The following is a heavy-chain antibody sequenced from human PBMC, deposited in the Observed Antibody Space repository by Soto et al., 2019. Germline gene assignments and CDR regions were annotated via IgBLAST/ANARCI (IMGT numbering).Heavy chain of an antibody. CDR2: ISGSGGST. Sequence: PGGSLRLSCAASGFTFSSYAMSWVRQAPGKGLEWVSAISGSGGSTYYADSVKGRFTISRDNSKNTLYLQMNSLRAEDTAVYYCAKDGVPIVVVVAATTYFDYWGQGTLVTVSS. V-gene: IGHV3-23*01. J-gene: IGHJ4*02. CDR1: GFTFSSYA. D-gene: IGHD2-15*01. CDR3: AKDGVPIVVVVAATTYFDY.